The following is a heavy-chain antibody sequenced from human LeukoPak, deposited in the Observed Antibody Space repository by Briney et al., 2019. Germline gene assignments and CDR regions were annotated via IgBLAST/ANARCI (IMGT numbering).Heavy chain of an antibody. J-gene: IGHJ4*02. D-gene: IGHD1-26*01. CDR1: GFTFSSYG. Sequence: GGSLRLSCAASGFTFSSYGMHWVRQAPGKGLEWVAFIRYDGSNKYYADSVKGRFTISRDNSKNTLYLQMNSLRAEDTAVYYCAKDRIVGATIDFDYWGQGTLVTVSS. V-gene: IGHV3-30*02. CDR2: IRYDGSNK. CDR3: AKDRIVGATIDFDY.